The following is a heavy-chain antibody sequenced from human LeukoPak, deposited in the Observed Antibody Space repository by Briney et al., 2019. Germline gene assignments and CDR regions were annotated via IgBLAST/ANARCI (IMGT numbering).Heavy chain of an antibody. J-gene: IGHJ4*02. V-gene: IGHV4-30-4*01. CDR3: ARVRNCGGDCPSYYFDY. D-gene: IGHD2-21*02. CDR1: LGSISSGDYY. Sequence: SQTLSLTCTVSLGSISSGDYYWRWIRQPPGKGLEGIGYIYFSGSTYYNPSLKSRVTISVDTSKNQFSLKLSSVTAADTAVYYCARVRNCGGDCPSYYFDYWGQGTLVTVSS. CDR2: IYFSGST.